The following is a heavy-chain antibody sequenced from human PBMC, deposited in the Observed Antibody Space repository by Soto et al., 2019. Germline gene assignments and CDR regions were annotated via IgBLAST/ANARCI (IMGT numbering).Heavy chain of an antibody. J-gene: IGHJ6*02. CDR3: ARRIPFGYGMDV. CDR2: ITSNGGNT. D-gene: IGHD2-21*01. CDR1: GFTFRSYA. Sequence: EVQLVESGGGLVQPGGSLRLSCAASGFTFRSYAMEWVRQAPEKGLEYVSGITSNGGNTDYASSVKGRFTISRDNSKNTLYLQMGSLRAEDMAVYYCARRIPFGYGMDVWGQGTTVTVSS. V-gene: IGHV3-64*01.